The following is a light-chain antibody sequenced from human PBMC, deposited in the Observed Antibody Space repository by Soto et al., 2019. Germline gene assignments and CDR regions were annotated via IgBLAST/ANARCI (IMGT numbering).Light chain of an antibody. CDR1: SSDVGGYDY. J-gene: IGLJ1*01. Sequence: QSVLTQPPSASGSPGQSVTISCTGTSSDVGGYDYVSWYQQRPGKAPKLLIHEVTKRPSGVPDRFSGSKSGNTASLTVSGLQAEDEADYYCAAWDDSLSVYVFGTGTKVTVL. V-gene: IGLV2-8*01. CDR3: AAWDDSLSVYV. CDR2: EVT.